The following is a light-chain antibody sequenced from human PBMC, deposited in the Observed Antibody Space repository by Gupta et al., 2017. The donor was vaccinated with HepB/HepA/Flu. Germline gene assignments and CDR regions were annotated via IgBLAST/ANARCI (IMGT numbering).Light chain of an antibody. Sequence: DLQMTPSPSSLSASVGDRVPITCRASQSISSYLNWYQQKPGKAPKLLIYAASSLQSGVPSRFSSSGSGADFTLTIISLQPEDFATYYCQQSYSTPCSFGQGTKLEIK. CDR3: QQSYSTPCS. CDR2: AAS. CDR1: QSISSY. V-gene: IGKV1-39*01. J-gene: IGKJ2*04.